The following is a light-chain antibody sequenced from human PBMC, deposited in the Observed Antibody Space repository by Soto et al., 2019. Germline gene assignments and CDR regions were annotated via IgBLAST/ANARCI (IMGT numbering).Light chain of an antibody. V-gene: IGKV3-15*01. Sequence: EIVMTQSPATLSVSPGERATLSCRASQRVSRNLAWYQQKPGQAPRLLIYGASTRATGVPARFSGSGSGTGFTLTISSLQSEDFAVYFGQQYNNWPRTCGQGHKVEVK. J-gene: IGKJ1*01. CDR2: GAS. CDR1: QRVSRN. CDR3: QQYNNWPRT.